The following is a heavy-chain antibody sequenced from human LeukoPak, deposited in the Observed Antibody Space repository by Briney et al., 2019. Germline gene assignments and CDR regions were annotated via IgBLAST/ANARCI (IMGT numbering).Heavy chain of an antibody. D-gene: IGHD1-1*01. CDR1: GGSFSGYY. Sequence: SETLSLTCAVYGGSFSGYYWSWIRQPPGKGLEWIGEINHSGSTNYNPSLKSRVTISVDTSKNQFSLKLSSVTAADTAVYYCASGYNWNAYWGQGTLVTVSS. CDR2: INHSGST. CDR3: ASGYNWNAY. J-gene: IGHJ4*02. V-gene: IGHV4-34*01.